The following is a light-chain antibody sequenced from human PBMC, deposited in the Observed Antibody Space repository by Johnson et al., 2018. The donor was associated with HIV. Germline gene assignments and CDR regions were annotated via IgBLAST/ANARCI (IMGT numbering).Light chain of an antibody. CDR3: GTWDSSLIV. CDR1: SSNIGNNY. Sequence: QAVLTQPPSVSAAPGQKVTISCSGSSSNIGNNYVSWYQQFPGTAPKLLIYENNKRTSGIPDRFSGSKSGPSATLGITGLQTGDEADYYCGTWDSSLIVFGTGTKVTVL. J-gene: IGLJ1*01. V-gene: IGLV1-51*02. CDR2: ENN.